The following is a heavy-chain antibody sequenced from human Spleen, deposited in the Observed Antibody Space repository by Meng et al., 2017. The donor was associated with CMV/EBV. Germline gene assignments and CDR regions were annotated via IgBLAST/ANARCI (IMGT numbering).Heavy chain of an antibody. Sequence: GGSLRLSCAASEFTVSSNYMSWVRQAPGKGLEWVSVIYNAGSTYYADSVKGRFTVSRDNSKNTVYLQMNSLRAEDTAVYYCARIPVDTTFFIQEFYFDSWGLGTLVTVSS. J-gene: IGHJ4*02. CDR1: EFTVSSNY. V-gene: IGHV3-53*01. CDR3: ARIPVDTTFFIQEFYFDS. D-gene: IGHD5-18*01. CDR2: IYNAGST.